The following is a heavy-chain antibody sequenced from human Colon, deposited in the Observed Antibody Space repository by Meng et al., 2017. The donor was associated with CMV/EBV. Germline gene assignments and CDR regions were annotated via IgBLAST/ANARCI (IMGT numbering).Heavy chain of an antibody. Sequence: SGPTLVKPTQTLTLTCNFSGFSLSTDGVGVGWIRQPPGKALEWFAIIYYNDDKRYSPSLRSRLTITKDTSKNQVVLTMTNMDPVDTATYYCAYRPVYAYSSAHFDYWGRGTLVTVSS. V-gene: IGHV2-5*01. CDR2: IYYNDDK. J-gene: IGHJ4*02. D-gene: IGHD3-16*01. CDR3: AYRPVYAYSSAHFDY. CDR1: GFSLSTDGVG.